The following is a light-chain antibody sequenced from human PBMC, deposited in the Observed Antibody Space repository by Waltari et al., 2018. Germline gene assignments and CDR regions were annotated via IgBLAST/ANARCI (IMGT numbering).Light chain of an antibody. CDR1: QNIRTH. Sequence: DIQMTQSPSSLSASVGDTVTVTCRASQNIRTHLNWYQQKPATAPKLLIYGGTTLQRGVPSSFSGSASGTDFTLTVSNLQPDDFAIYFCQQSFSSPWTFGQGTRV. CDR3: QQSFSSPWT. J-gene: IGKJ1*01. CDR2: GGT. V-gene: IGKV1-39*01.